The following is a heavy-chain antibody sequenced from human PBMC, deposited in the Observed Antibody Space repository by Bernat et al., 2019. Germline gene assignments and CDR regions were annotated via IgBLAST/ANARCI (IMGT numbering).Heavy chain of an antibody. J-gene: IGHJ4*02. V-gene: IGHV3-33*01. CDR1: GFTFSSYG. D-gene: IGHD2-8*01. CDR2: IWYDGSNK. CDR3: ARLGQKWSLDY. Sequence: QVQLVESGGGVVQPGRSLRLSCAASGFTFSSYGMHWVRQAPGKGLEWVAVIWYDGSNKYYVDSVQGRFFISRDNSKNMFYLQMNSLRADDTAVYYCARLGQKWSLDYWDQGALVTVSS.